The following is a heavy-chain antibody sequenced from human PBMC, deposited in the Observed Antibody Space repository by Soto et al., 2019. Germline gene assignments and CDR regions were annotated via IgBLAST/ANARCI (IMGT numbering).Heavy chain of an antibody. J-gene: IGHJ3*02. V-gene: IGHV3-21*01. CDR3: ARDQGRRLRWAGATGTYDAFDI. CDR1: GFTFSSYS. CDR2: ISSSSSYI. Sequence: EVQLVESGGGLVKPGGSLRLSCAASGFTFSSYSMNWVRQAPGKGLEWVSSISSSSSYIYYADSVKGRFTISRDNAKNSLYLQMNSLRAEDTAVYYCARDQGRRLRWAGATGTYDAFDIWGQVTMVTVSS. D-gene: IGHD4-17*01.